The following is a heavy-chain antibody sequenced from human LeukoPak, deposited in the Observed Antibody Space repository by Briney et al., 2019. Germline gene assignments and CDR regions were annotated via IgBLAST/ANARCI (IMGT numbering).Heavy chain of an antibody. V-gene: IGHV4-59*01. D-gene: IGHD6-19*01. J-gene: IGHJ6*02. CDR1: GGSISSYY. CDR2: IYYSGST. Sequence: SETLSLTCTVSGGSISSYYWSWIRQPPGKGLEWIGYIYYSGSTNYNPSLKGRVTISVDTSKNQFSLKLSSVTAADTAVYYCARDSAGAYSSGWYYYYGMDVWGQGTTVTVSS. CDR3: ARDSAGAYSSGWYYYYGMDV.